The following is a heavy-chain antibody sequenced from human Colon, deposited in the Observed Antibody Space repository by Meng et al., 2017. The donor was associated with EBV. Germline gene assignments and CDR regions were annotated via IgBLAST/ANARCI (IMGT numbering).Heavy chain of an antibody. V-gene: IGHV4-39*07. CDR2: IYYSGRT. D-gene: IGHD2-21*02. CDR3: ARGDLDGDCYYCLDF. CDR1: GDSVRNKNKY. J-gene: IGHJ4*02. Sequence: QLPRQEWGPGLVKPSRPLSLTCSVSGDSVRNKNKYWGWIRQPPGKGLEWIGNIYYSGRTNYNPSLTSRVAISVDTSKNQFSLRLNSVTAADSAIYSCARGDLDGDCYYCLDFWGQGALVTVSS.